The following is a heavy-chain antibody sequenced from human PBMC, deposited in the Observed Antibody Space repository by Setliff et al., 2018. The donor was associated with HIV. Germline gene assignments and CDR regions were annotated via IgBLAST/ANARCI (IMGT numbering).Heavy chain of an antibody. J-gene: IGHJ4*02. V-gene: IGHV3-30*01. D-gene: IGHD1-1*01. CDR3: ASARIPTGGTSTSLDF. Sequence: GGSLRLSCAASGFPFSSYGVHWVRQVPGKGLEWVALITNDGKKKYYADSVTGRFTISRDNSKDTVYLQMNTLSGEDTAVYYCASARIPTGGTSTSLDFWGQGALVTVSS. CDR2: ITNDGKKK. CDR1: GFPFSSYG.